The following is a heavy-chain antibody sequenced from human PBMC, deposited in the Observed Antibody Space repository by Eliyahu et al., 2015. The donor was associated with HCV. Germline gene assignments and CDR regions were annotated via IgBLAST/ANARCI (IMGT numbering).Heavy chain of an antibody. V-gene: IGHV3-23*01. CDR3: AKASIKATVTGRLYYFDY. D-gene: IGHD6-19*01. Sequence: EVQLLESGGGLVQPGGSLRLSCAASAFTFSSFGMGWVRQAPGKGLEWVSGITDSGGRTLYADSVKGRFTISRDNSKNTLYLQMNSLRADDTAVYYCAKASIKATVTGRLYYFDYWGQGTLVTVSS. CDR1: AFTFSSFG. J-gene: IGHJ4*02. CDR2: ITDSGGRT.